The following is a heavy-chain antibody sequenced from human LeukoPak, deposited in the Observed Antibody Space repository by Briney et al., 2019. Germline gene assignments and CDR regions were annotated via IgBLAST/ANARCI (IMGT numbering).Heavy chain of an antibody. V-gene: IGHV3-23*01. Sequence: PGGSLRLSCAASGFTFSSYAMSWVRQAPGKGQEWVSAISGSCGSTYYADSVEGRFTISRDNYKTTLYLQMNSMRAEDTAVYYCAKDQDSEERYFDWLLDAFDIWGQGTMVTVSS. CDR3: AKDQDSEERYFDWLLDAFDI. D-gene: IGHD3-9*01. J-gene: IGHJ3*02. CDR2: ISGSCGST. CDR1: GFTFSSYA.